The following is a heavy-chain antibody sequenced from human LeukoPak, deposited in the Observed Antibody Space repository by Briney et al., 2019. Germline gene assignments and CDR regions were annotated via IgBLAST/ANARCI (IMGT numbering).Heavy chain of an antibody. CDR2: ISGSGGST. J-gene: IGHJ6*02. D-gene: IGHD3-10*01. CDR3: AKIAYGSGSYEDYYYYYGMDV. Sequence: GGSLRLSCAASGFTFSSSAMSWVRQAPGKGLEWVSAISGSGGSTYYADSVKGRFTISRDNSKNTLYLQMNSLRAEDTAVYYCAKIAYGSGSYEDYYYYYGMDVWGQGTTVTVSS. CDR1: GFTFSSSA. V-gene: IGHV3-23*01.